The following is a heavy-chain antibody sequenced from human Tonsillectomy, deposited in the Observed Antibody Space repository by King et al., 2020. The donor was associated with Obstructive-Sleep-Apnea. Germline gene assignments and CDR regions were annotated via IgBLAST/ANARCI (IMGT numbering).Heavy chain of an antibody. CDR3: AREGYCSGGTCYSAY. Sequence: QLQESGPGLVKPSETLSLTCTVSGYSISSGYYWGWIRQPPGKGLEWIGSLSHGGSTYYNPSLKSRVTISVDTSKNQFSLKLSSVTAADTAVYYCAREGYCSGGTCYSAYWGQGTLVTVSS. J-gene: IGHJ4*02. CDR1: GYSISSGYY. D-gene: IGHD2-15*01. CDR2: LSHGGST. V-gene: IGHV4-38-2*02.